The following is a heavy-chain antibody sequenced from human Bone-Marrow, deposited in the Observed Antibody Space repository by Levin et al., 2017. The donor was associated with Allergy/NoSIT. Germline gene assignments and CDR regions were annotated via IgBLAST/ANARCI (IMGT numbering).Heavy chain of an antibody. D-gene: IGHD5-18*01. Sequence: SETLSLTCIISGGSISSHYWSWIRQPPGKGLEWIGHIYHSGSTTYNPSLKSRVTISVDTSKNQFSLNLNSVTAADTAMYYCARVSPDTAMVIDYWGQGTLVTVSS. CDR1: GGSISSHY. J-gene: IGHJ4*02. CDR3: ARVSPDTAMVIDY. CDR2: IYHSGST. V-gene: IGHV4-59*11.